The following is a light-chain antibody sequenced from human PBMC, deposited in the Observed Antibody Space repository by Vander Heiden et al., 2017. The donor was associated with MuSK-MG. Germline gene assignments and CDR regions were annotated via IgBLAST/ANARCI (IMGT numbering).Light chain of an antibody. CDR1: RDISTY. Sequence: DIQMTQSPSSLSAFVGDRVTITCRSSRDISTYLNWYQQKPGKAPRLLIYAASNLQSGVPSRFSGSGYGTDFTLTVTTRQAEDAAPYYCQQLYCRHPRTFGAGTIMXIK. V-gene: IGKV1-39*01. CDR2: AAS. CDR3: QQLYCRHPRT. J-gene: IGKJ4*01.